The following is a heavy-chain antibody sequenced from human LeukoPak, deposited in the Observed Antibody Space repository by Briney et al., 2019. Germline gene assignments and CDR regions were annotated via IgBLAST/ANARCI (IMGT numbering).Heavy chain of an antibody. D-gene: IGHD4-17*01. CDR2: IKQNGSEK. CDR1: RFTFSSYW. CDR3: ARSGDTVTTRYYYMDV. Sequence: PGGSLRLSCAASRFTFSSYWMSLVRQAPGKGLEWVANIKQNGSEKYYVDSVKGRFTISRDNAKNSLYLQMNSLRVEDTAVYYCARSGDTVTTRYYYMDVWGKGTTVTVSS. J-gene: IGHJ6*03. V-gene: IGHV3-7*01.